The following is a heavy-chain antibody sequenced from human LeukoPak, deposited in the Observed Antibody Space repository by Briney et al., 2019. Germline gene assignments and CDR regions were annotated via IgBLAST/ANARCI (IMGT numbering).Heavy chain of an antibody. D-gene: IGHD1-26*01. CDR2: IHSSGAT. CDR1: GVSMSGYY. J-gene: IGHJ5*02. Sequence: SETLSLTCTVSGVSMSGYYWTWIRLPAGKGLEWIGRIHSSGATNSDPSLRSRVTMSIDTSKNHFSLNLKSVTAADTAVYYCARGGRYYDLFDPWGQGTLVTVSS. CDR3: ARGGRYYDLFDP. V-gene: IGHV4-4*07.